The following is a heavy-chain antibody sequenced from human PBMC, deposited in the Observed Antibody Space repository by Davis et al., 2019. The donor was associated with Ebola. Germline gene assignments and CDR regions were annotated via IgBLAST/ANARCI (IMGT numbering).Heavy chain of an antibody. J-gene: IGHJ6*02. V-gene: IGHV2-5*02. CDR2: ISWDDDK. Sequence: SGPTLVKPTQTLTLTCTFSGFSLSTRGVGVGWIRQPPGKALEWLALISWDDDKRYSPSLKSRLTITKDTSKNQVVLTMTNMDPVDTATYYCARIRTAGYANFYYGVDVWGQGTPVTVSS. CDR1: GFSLSTRGVG. CDR3: ARIRTAGYANFYYGVDV. D-gene: IGHD5-18*01.